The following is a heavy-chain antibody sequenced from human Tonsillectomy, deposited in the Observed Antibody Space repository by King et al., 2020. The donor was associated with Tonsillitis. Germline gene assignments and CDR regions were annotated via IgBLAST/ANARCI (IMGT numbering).Heavy chain of an antibody. J-gene: IGHJ4*02. Sequence: VQLVESGGGLVQPGGSLRLSCVASGFSFGSYWMHWVRQAPGKGLVWVSRINSGGSSTNYADSVQGRLTISRDNAKNTLYLQMNSLRAEDTAMYYCAREKGGDFDYWGQGTLVTVSS. V-gene: IGHV3-74*01. D-gene: IGHD2-15*01. CDR3: AREKGGDFDY. CDR2: INSGGSST. CDR1: GFSFGSYW.